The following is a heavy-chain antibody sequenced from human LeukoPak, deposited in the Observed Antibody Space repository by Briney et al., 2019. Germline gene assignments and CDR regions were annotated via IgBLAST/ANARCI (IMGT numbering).Heavy chain of an antibody. V-gene: IGHV1-24*01. D-gene: IGHD6-13*01. CDR3: ATGVGSSWIGGAVWFDP. J-gene: IGHJ5*02. CDR2: FDPEDGET. Sequence: GASVKVSCKASGYTFTGYYMHWVRQAPGKGLEWMGGFDPEDGETIYAQKFQGRVTMTEDTSTDTAYMELSSLRSEDTAVYYCATGVGSSWIGGAVWFDPWGQGTLVTVSS. CDR1: GYTFTGYY.